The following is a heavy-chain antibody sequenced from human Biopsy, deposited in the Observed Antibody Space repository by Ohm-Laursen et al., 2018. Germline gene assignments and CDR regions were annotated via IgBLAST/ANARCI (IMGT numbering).Heavy chain of an antibody. CDR3: ARNTGWYGDLYYFDY. J-gene: IGHJ4*02. Sequence: VASVKVSCKASGYSFTSYYMYWVRQAPGQGLEWMGMINPSGSTTSYPQIFQGRVTMTRDTSKSTVYMELSSLRSADTAVYFCARNTGWYGDLYYFDYWGQGTLVTVSS. CDR1: GYSFTSYY. CDR2: INPSGSTT. D-gene: IGHD6-19*01. V-gene: IGHV1-46*01.